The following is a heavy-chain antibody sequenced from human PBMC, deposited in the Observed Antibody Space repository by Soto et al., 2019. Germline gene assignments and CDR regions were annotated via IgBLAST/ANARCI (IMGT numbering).Heavy chain of an antibody. CDR3: TVFISATAENLVAY. CDR1: GFTFSGSA. D-gene: IGHD6-13*01. V-gene: IGHV3-73*01. Sequence: GGSPRLSCAASGFTFSGSAMHWVRQASGKGLEWVGRIRSKANSYATAYAASVTGRFTISRDDSKNTAYLQMNSLKTEDTAVYYCTVFISATAENLVAYWGQGTLVTVSS. J-gene: IGHJ4*02. CDR2: IRSKANSYAT.